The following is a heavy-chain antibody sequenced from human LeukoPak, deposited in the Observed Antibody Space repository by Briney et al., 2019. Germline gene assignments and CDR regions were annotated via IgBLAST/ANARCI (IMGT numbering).Heavy chain of an antibody. CDR1: GFTFSNAW. D-gene: IGHD6-19*01. CDR2: IYSGGST. CDR3: ARGAVAGHDAFDI. Sequence: GGPLRLSCAASGFTFSNAWMSWVRQAPGKGLEWVSVIYSGGSTYYADSVKGRFTISRDNSKNTLYLQMNSLRAEDTAVYYCARGAVAGHDAFDIWGQGTMVPVSS. V-gene: IGHV3-53*01. J-gene: IGHJ3*02.